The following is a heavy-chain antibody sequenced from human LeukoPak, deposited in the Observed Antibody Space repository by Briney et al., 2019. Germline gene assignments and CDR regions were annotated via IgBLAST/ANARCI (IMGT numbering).Heavy chain of an antibody. D-gene: IGHD1-26*01. Sequence: GESLKISCKGSGYSFTSYWIGWVRQMPGKGLEWMGIIYPGDSDTRYSPSFQGKVTISADKSISTAYLQWSSLKASDTAMYYCASSSVGATNAEYFQHWGQGTLVTVSS. CDR1: GYSFTSYW. V-gene: IGHV5-51*01. CDR3: ASSSVGATNAEYFQH. J-gene: IGHJ1*01. CDR2: IYPGDSDT.